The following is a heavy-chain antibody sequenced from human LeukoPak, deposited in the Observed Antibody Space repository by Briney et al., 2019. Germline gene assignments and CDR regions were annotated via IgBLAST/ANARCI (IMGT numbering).Heavy chain of an antibody. Sequence: SVKVSCKASGYTFTGFYIHWVRQAPGQGLEWMGGIIPIFGTANYAQKFQGRVTITADESTSTAYMELSSLRSEDTAVYYCASGPRYSKALYWGQGTLVTVSS. CDR1: GYTFTGFY. J-gene: IGHJ4*02. V-gene: IGHV1-69*13. CDR3: ASGPRYSKALY. CDR2: IIPIFGTA. D-gene: IGHD3-9*01.